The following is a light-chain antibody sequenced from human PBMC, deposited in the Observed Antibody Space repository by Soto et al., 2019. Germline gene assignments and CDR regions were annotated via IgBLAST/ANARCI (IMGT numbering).Light chain of an antibody. J-gene: IGKJ3*01. CDR3: QQSYSRPLT. Sequence: DIQMTQSPSSLSASVGDRVTITCRASQSISSYLNWYQQKPGKAPKLLIYAASNLQRGVPSRFSGSGSGTDFTLTISSLQPEDFATYYCQQSYSRPLTFGPGTKVDIK. CDR2: AAS. CDR1: QSISSY. V-gene: IGKV1-39*01.